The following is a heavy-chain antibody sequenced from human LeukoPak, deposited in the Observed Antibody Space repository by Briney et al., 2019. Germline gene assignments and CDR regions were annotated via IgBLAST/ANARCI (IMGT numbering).Heavy chain of an antibody. CDR3: ATETKDSSAYYYFDY. CDR2: INWNGGST. J-gene: IGHJ4*02. V-gene: IGHV3-20*04. CDR1: GFTFDDYG. D-gene: IGHD3-22*01. Sequence: GGSLRLSCAASGFTFDDYGMSWVRQAPGKGLEWVSGINWNGGSTGYADSVKGRFTISRDDSEGSLYLQMNSLQTEDTAVYYCATETKDSSAYYYFDYWGQGALVTVSS.